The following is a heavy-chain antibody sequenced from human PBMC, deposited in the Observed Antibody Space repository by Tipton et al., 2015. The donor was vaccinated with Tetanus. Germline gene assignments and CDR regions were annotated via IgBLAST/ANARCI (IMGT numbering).Heavy chain of an antibody. CDR3: ARRSHIGAPV. Sequence: GLVKPSETLSLTCTVSGGSISSSSFYWGWIRQPPGKELEWIGSIYYSGSTYYNPSLKSRVTISVDTSKNQFSLRLSSVTAADTALYFCARRSHIGAPVWGQGTLVTVAS. V-gene: IGHV4-39*01. D-gene: IGHD2-21*01. J-gene: IGHJ3*01. CDR1: GGSISSSSFY. CDR2: IYYSGST.